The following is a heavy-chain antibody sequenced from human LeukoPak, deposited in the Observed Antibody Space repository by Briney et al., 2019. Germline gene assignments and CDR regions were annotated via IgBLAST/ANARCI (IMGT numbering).Heavy chain of an antibody. CDR2: ISAYNGNT. J-gene: IGHJ6*03. CDR3: ARDPPYYDILTGYYTTSNYYYYYYMDV. Sequence: ASVKVSCKASGYTFTSYGISWVRQAPGQGLEWMGWISAYNGNTNYAQKLQGRVTMTTDASTSTAYMELRSLRSDDTAVYYCARDPPYYDILTGYYTTSNYYYYYYMDVWGKGTTVTVSS. CDR1: GYTFTSYG. D-gene: IGHD3-9*01. V-gene: IGHV1-18*01.